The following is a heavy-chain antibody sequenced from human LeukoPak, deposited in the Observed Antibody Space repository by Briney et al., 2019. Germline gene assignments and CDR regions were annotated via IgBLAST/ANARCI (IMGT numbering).Heavy chain of an antibody. J-gene: IGHJ3*01. D-gene: IGHD2-15*01. Sequence: GGSLRLSCAASGFTFDDYGMSWVRQAPGKGLEWVSGINWNGGSTGYADSVKGRFAISRDNAKNSLYLQMNSLRAEDTALYYCARDCSGGSCYHAFDFWVQGTMVTVSS. CDR3: ARDCSGGSCYHAFDF. V-gene: IGHV3-20*04. CDR2: INWNGGST. CDR1: GFTFDDYG.